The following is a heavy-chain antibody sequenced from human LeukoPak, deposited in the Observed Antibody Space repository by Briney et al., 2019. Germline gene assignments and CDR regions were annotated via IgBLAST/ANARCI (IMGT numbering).Heavy chain of an antibody. Sequence: GGSLRLSCAASGFTFSSYWMHWVRQAPGKGLVWVSRINSDGSSTSYADSVKGRFTVSRDNAKNTLYLQMNSLRAEDTAVYYCANHYYDSSGYYYNYYYGMDVWGQGTTVTVSS. V-gene: IGHV3-74*01. CDR3: ANHYYDSSGYYYNYYYGMDV. D-gene: IGHD3-22*01. J-gene: IGHJ6*02. CDR1: GFTFSSYW. CDR2: INSDGSST.